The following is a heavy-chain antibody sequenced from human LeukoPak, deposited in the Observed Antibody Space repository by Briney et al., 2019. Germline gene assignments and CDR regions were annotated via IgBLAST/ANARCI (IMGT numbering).Heavy chain of an antibody. CDR2: ISSGRTI. D-gene: IGHD6-6*01. Sequence: GGSLRLSCAASGLTFSNYWMNWVRQAPGKGLEWVSYISSGRTIYYADSVKGRFTISRDNAKNSLYLQMNSLRAEDTAVYYCARLYSSSSGKAFDIWGQGTMVTVSS. J-gene: IGHJ3*02. CDR3: ARLYSSSSGKAFDI. CDR1: GLTFSNYW. V-gene: IGHV3-69-1*02.